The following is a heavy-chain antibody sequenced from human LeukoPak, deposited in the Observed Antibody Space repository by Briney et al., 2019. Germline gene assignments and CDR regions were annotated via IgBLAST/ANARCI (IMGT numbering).Heavy chain of an antibody. V-gene: IGHV4-59*08. CDR2: IYYSGST. D-gene: IGHD5-18*01. CDR1: GGSISSYY. J-gene: IGHJ5*02. Sequence: SETLSLTCTVAGGSISSYYWSWIRQPPGKGLEWIGYIYYSGSTNYNPSLKSRVTISVDTSKNQFSLKLRSLTAADTAVYYCARHVGYGNNWFDPWGQGTLVTVSS. CDR3: ARHVGYGNNWFDP.